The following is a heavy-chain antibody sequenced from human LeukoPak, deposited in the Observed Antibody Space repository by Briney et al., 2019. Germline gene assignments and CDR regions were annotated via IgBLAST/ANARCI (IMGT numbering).Heavy chain of an antibody. CDR2: ISGSGGDT. CDR3: AKDYRYAIAAPGRQYNWFDS. CDR1: GFTLSSYA. V-gene: IGHV3-23*01. J-gene: IGHJ5*01. D-gene: IGHD6-13*01. Sequence: GGSLRLSCAASGFTLSSYAMSWVRQAPGKGLAWVSAISGSGGDTYYADSVQGRFTIYRDKSKDTLYLQMNSLRAEDTAVYFCAKDYRYAIAAPGRQYNWFDSWGQGTLVTVSS.